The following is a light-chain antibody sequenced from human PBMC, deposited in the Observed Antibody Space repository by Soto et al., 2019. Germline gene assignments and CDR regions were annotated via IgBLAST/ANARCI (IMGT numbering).Light chain of an antibody. J-gene: IGKJ5*01. CDR3: QQRNIWPPVT. CDR1: PSVANF. Sequence: EIVLTQSPATLSLSPGARAPLSCRASPSVANFVAWYQQNPGQAPRLLIYGAFNRATGIPARFSGSGSGTDFTLTISSLEPEDSAVYYCQQRNIWPPVTFGHGTRLEIK. CDR2: GAF. V-gene: IGKV3-11*01.